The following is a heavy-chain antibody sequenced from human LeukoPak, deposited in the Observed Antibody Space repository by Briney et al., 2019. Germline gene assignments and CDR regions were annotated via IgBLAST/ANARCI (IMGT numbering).Heavy chain of an antibody. CDR1: GFTFSSYE. CDR2: ISSSGSTI. V-gene: IGHV3-48*03. D-gene: IGHD3-9*01. CDR3: AKEWGAGYQSGRKPGDY. J-gene: IGHJ4*02. Sequence: GGSLRLSCAASGFTFSSYEMNWVRQAPGKGLEWVSYISSSGSTIYYADSVKGRFTISRDNSKNTLYLQMNSLRAEDTAVYYCAKEWGAGYQSGRKPGDYWGQGTLVTVSS.